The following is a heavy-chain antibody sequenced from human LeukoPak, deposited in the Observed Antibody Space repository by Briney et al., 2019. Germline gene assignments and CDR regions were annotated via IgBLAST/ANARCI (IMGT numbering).Heavy chain of an antibody. CDR3: ARGSRFGVVERDAFDI. Sequence: GGSLRLSCAASGFTFSSYSMNWVRQAPGKGLEWVSSISTSSIYIYYADSVKGRFTISRDNSKNTLYLQMNSLRAEDTAVYYCARGSRFGVVERDAFDIWGLGTMVTVSS. D-gene: IGHD3-3*01. J-gene: IGHJ3*02. CDR2: ISTSSIYI. CDR1: GFTFSSYS. V-gene: IGHV3-21*01.